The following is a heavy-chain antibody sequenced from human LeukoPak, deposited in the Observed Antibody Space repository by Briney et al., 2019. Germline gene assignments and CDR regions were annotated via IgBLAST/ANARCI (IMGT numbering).Heavy chain of an antibody. CDR1: GLTFSSYE. CDR3: ARSQPGPTYGPFDY. V-gene: IGHV3-48*03. J-gene: IGHJ4*02. CDR2: ISTSGTTI. D-gene: IGHD1-14*01. Sequence: QPGGSLRLSCADSGLTFSSYEMNWVRQAPGKGLEWISYISTSGTTIYYADSVKGRFTISRDNARTSLYLQMNSLRVEDTAVYYRARSQPGPTYGPFDYWGQGTLVTVSS.